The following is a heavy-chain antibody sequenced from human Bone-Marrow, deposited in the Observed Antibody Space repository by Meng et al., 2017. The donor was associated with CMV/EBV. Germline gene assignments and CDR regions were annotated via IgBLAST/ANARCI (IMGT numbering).Heavy chain of an antibody. CDR2: ISGSGGST. D-gene: IGHD3-3*01. J-gene: IGHJ4*02. CDR3: AKDLSVNQIEWLWGAESDY. V-gene: IGHV3-23*01. CDR1: GFTFSSYA. Sequence: ESLKISCAASGFTFSSYAMSWVRQAPGKGLEWVSAISGSGGSTYYADSVKGRFTISRDNSKNTLYLQMNSLRAEDTAVYYCAKDLSVNQIEWLWGAESDYWGQGTLVTVSS.